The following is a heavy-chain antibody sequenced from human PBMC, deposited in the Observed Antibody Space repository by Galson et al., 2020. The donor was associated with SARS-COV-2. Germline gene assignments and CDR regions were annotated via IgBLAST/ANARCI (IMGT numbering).Heavy chain of an antibody. V-gene: IGHV3-30*03. J-gene: IGHJ3*01. CDR3: ARRYESSGYADTFDL. CDR2: LGNNGVEK. Sequence: GESLKISCAATGFTLSRQVMHWVRQAPGKGLEWVAVLGNNGVEKHYVDSVEGRFTVYRDSAKNTLYLQMDSLTIDDTAVYYCARRYESSGYADTFDLWGQGTMVTVSS. CDR1: GFTLSRQV. D-gene: IGHD3-22*01.